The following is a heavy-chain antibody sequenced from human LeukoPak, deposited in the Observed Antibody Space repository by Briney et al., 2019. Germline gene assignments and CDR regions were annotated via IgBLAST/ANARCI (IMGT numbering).Heavy chain of an antibody. CDR1: GGSISSGGYY. CDR3: GRVGGWFGELSPIDY. Sequence: LSLTCTVSGGSISSGGYYWSWVRQAPGKGLEWVSVIYSGGTTYYADSVKGRFTISRDNSKNTLYLQMNSLRAEDTALYYCGRVGGWFGELSPIDYWGQGTLVTVSS. D-gene: IGHD3-10*01. CDR2: IYSGGTT. V-gene: IGHV3-53*01. J-gene: IGHJ4*02.